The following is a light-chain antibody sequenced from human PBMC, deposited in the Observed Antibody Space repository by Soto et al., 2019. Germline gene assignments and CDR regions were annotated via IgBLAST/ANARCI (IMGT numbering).Light chain of an antibody. J-gene: IGKJ1*01. CDR2: KAS. CDR1: QSISVW. Sequence: DIQMTQSPSTLSASVGDRVTITCRASQSISVWLAWYQQKAGKAPNLLIYKASRLESGVPSRFSGSGSETGFTITISGLQPGDSATDYYQQYNSYSPTFGQGTKVEVK. CDR3: QQYNSYSPT. V-gene: IGKV1-5*03.